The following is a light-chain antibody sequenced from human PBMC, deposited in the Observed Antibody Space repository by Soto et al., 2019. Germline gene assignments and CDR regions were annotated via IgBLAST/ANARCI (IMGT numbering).Light chain of an antibody. J-gene: IGKJ5*01. Sequence: EIVMTQSPATLSVSPGERATLSCRASQSVSTNLAWYQQKPGQAPRLLIYAASSRATGIPVRFSGSGSGTDFTLTISRLEPEDFAVYYCQHFSNSPSITFGQGTRLEIK. CDR2: AAS. CDR1: QSVSTN. V-gene: IGKV3D-15*01. CDR3: QHFSNSPSIT.